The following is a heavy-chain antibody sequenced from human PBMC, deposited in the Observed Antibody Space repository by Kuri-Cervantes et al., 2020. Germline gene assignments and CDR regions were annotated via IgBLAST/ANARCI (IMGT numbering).Heavy chain of an antibody. CDR3: ARGVPRIGGMDV. V-gene: IGHV1-46*01. CDR2: INPSGGST. Sequence: ASVKVSCKASGYTFTGYYMHWVRQAPGQGLELMGIINPSGGSTSYAQKFQGRVTMTRDTSTSTVYMELSSLRSEDTAVYYCARGVPRIGGMDVWGQGTTVTVSS. CDR1: GYTFTGYY. J-gene: IGHJ6*02. D-gene: IGHD3-22*01.